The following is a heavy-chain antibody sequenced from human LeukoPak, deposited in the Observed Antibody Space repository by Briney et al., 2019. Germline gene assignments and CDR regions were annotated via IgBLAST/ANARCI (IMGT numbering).Heavy chain of an antibody. V-gene: IGHV4-30-2*01. CDR1: GGSISSGGYS. CDR2: IYHSGST. D-gene: IGHD3-22*01. J-gene: IGHJ4*02. Sequence: PSQTLSLTCAVSGGSISSGGYSWSWIRQPPGKGLEWIGYIYHSGSTYYNPSLKSRVTISVDRSKNRFSLKLSSVTAADTAVYYCARGGNYYDSSGYSDVPYYFDYWGQGTLVTVSS. CDR3: ARGGNYYDSSGYSDVPYYFDY.